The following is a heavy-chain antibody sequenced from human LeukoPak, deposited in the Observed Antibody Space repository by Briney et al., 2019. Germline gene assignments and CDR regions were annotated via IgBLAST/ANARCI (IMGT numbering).Heavy chain of an antibody. D-gene: IGHD3-9*01. J-gene: IGHJ4*02. CDR1: GDSISSGGNY. V-gene: IGHV4-30-2*06. CDR3: ARHGDYDILTGYSYYFDH. Sequence: LQTLSLTCTVSGDSISSGGNYWSWIRQSPGKGLEWIGYIHHSGNHYNNPSLTSRVTISVDRTKNQFSLNLTSVTAADTAVYYCARHGDYDILTGYSYYFDHWGQGTLVTVSS. CDR2: IHHSGNH.